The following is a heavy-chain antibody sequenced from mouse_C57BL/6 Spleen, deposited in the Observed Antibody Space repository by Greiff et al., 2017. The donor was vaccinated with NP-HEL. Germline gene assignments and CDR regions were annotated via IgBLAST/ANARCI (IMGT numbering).Heavy chain of an antibody. Sequence: VQLQQSGPSLVRPSQTLSLTCTVTGFSINSDCYWIWIRQFPGNKLEYIGYTFYSGITYYNPSLESRTYITRDTSKNQFSLKLSSVTTEDTATYYCAREDTYGSSGIDVWGTGTTVTVSS. CDR3: AREDTYGSSGIDV. D-gene: IGHD1-1*01. J-gene: IGHJ1*03. V-gene: IGHV3-3*01. CDR2: TFYSGIT. CDR1: GFSINSDCY.